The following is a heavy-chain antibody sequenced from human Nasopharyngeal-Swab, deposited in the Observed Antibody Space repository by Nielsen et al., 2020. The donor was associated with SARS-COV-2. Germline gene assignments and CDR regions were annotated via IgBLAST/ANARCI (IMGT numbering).Heavy chain of an antibody. J-gene: IGHJ4*02. CDR2: ISSNGGST. V-gene: IGHV3-64*01. CDR3: ATGPEGFDY. CDR1: GFTFSSYA. Sequence: GESLKISCAASGFTFSSYAMHWVRQAPGKGLEYVSAISSNGGSTYYANSVKGRFTISRDNSKNTLYLQMGSLRAEGMAVYYCATGPEGFDYWGQGTLVTVSS.